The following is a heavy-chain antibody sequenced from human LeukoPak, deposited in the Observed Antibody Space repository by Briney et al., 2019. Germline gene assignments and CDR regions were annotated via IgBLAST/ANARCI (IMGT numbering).Heavy chain of an antibody. CDR1: GGSFSGYY. J-gene: IGHJ4*02. CDR3: ARGGPWKAFDY. V-gene: IGHV4-34*01. D-gene: IGHD1-1*01. Sequence: SETLSLTCAVYGGSFSGYYWSWIRQPPGKGLEWIGEINHSGSTNYNPSLKSRVTISVDTSKNQFPLKLSSVTAADTAVYYCARGGPWKAFDYWGQGTLVTVSS. CDR2: INHSGST.